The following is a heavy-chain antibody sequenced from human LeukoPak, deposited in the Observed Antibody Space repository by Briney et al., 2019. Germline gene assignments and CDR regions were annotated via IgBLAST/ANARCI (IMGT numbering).Heavy chain of an antibody. J-gene: IGHJ4*02. D-gene: IGHD3-10*01. CDR2: IWYDGSNK. CDR3: ARGGEYYASGSLNFDY. Sequence: GGSLRLSCAASGFTFSSYGMYWVRQAPGKGLEWVAVIWYDGSNKYYADSVKGRFTISRDNSKNTLYLQMNSLRAEDTAVYYCARGGEYYASGSLNFDYWGQGTLVTVSS. V-gene: IGHV3-33*01. CDR1: GFTFSSYG.